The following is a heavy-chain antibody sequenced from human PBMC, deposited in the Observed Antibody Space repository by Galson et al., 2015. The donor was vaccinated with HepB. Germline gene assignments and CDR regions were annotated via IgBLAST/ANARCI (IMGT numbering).Heavy chain of an antibody. D-gene: IGHD6-19*01. V-gene: IGHV1-8*01. Sequence: SVKVSCKASGYTFTSYDINWVRQATGQGLEWMGWMNPNSGNTGYAQKFQGRVTMTRNTSISTAYMELSSLRSEDTAVYYCARVRRGWYWNWFDPWGQGTLVTVSS. CDR1: GYTFTSYD. J-gene: IGHJ5*02. CDR2: MNPNSGNT. CDR3: ARVRRGWYWNWFDP.